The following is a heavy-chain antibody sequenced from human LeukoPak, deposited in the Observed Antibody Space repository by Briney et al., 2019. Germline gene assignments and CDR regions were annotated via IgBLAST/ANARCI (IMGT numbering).Heavy chain of an antibody. D-gene: IGHD1-14*01. Sequence: SETLSLTCTVSGGSISSYYWSWIRQPPGKGLERIGEIYHSGNTNYNPSLESRSFLSVDISKNQFSLNLYSVTAADTAVYYCARDPDHDDRRGDYWGQGTLVTVSS. CDR2: IYHSGNT. CDR3: ARDPDHDDRRGDY. J-gene: IGHJ4*02. CDR1: GGSISSYY. V-gene: IGHV4-4*08.